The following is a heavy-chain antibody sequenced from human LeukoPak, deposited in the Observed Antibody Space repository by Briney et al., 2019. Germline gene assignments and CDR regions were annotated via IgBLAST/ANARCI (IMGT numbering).Heavy chain of an antibody. CDR1: GYTFSSYS. Sequence: GGSLRLSCVASGYTFSSYSINWVRQAPGKGLEWVSSISVRSNYIYYADSVRGRFSISRDDARDSLYLQMNSLRAEDTAVYYCVRLRRNSDTSGFYYYYYLWGQGTLVTVSS. CDR2: ISVRSNYI. D-gene: IGHD3-22*01. J-gene: IGHJ4*02. V-gene: IGHV3-21*01. CDR3: VRLRRNSDTSGFYYYYYL.